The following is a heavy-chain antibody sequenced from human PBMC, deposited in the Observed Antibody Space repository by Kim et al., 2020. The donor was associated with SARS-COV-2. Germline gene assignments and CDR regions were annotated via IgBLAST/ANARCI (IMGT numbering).Heavy chain of an antibody. CDR2: INAGNGNT. V-gene: IGHV1-3*01. J-gene: IGHJ5*02. CDR1: GYTFSYYG. Sequence: ASVKVSCKASGYTFSYYGMHWVRQAPGQRLEWMGWINAGNGNTKYSQKFQGRVTITRDTSASTAYMELSSLRSEDTAVYYCAREKQQFHVWVDPWGQGTL. CDR3: AREKQQFHVWVDP. D-gene: IGHD6-13*01.